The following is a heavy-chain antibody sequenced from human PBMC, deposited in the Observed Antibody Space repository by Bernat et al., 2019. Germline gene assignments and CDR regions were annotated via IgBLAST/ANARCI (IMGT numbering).Heavy chain of an antibody. D-gene: IGHD3-10*01. V-gene: IGHV3-48*03. Sequence: EVQLVESGGGLVQPGGSLRLSCAASGFTFSSYEMNWVRQAPGKGLEWVSYISSSGSTIYYAYSVKGRFTISRDNAKNSLYLQMNSLRAEDTAVYYCARDSHVRSVRGGGFDYWGQGTLVTVSS. CDR2: ISSSGSTI. J-gene: IGHJ4*02. CDR1: GFTFSSYE. CDR3: ARDSHVRSVRGGGFDY.